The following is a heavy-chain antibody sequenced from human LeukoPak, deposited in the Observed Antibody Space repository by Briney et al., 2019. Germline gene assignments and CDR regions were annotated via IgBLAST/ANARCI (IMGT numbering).Heavy chain of an antibody. CDR2: INPNSGGT. D-gene: IGHD5-12*01. Sequence: ASVKVSCKASGYTFTGYYMHWVRQAPGQGLEWMGWINPNSGGTNYAQKFQGRVTMTRDTSISTAYMELSRLRSDDTAVYYCARAIGRALVATIRHFDYWGQGTLVNVSS. CDR3: ARAIGRALVATIRHFDY. J-gene: IGHJ4*02. CDR1: GYTFTGYY. V-gene: IGHV1-2*02.